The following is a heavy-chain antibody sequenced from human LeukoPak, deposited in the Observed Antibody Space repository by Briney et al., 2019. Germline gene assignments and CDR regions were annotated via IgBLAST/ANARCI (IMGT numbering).Heavy chain of an antibody. CDR2: INPHNGDT. V-gene: IGHV1-2*02. CDR1: GYTYIVYY. Sequence: ASVKVSFSASGYTYIVYYVQWSRQAPGQGLEWMGWINPHNGDTNYAQKFQGRVTMTRDTDITTAYMELSRLKSDDTAVYYCAPFDDIVGGGRPLYFWYQGTVV. CDR3: APFDDIVGGGRPLYF. J-gene: IGHJ4*02. D-gene: IGHD2-15*01.